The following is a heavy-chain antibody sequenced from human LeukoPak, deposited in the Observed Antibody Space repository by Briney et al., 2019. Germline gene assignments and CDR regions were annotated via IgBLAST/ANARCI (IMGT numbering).Heavy chain of an antibody. CDR3: AKSRSGSSNWALRIFDN. D-gene: IGHD6-13*01. Sequence: PGGSLRLSCTVSGFSFGSEAMSWVRQAPGRGLEWVSSIRPAGGTTYYADSVKGRFTISRDNSKNTLYVQMSSLRVEDTAVYYCAKSRSGSSNWALRIFDNWGQGTLVSVSS. V-gene: IGHV3-23*01. J-gene: IGHJ4*02. CDR1: GFSFGSEA. CDR2: IRPAGGTT.